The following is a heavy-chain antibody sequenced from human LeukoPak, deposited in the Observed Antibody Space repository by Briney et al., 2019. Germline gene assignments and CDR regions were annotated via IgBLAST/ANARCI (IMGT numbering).Heavy chain of an antibody. D-gene: IGHD6-13*01. CDR1: GFTFSSYW. V-gene: IGHV3-7*01. CDR2: IKQDGSEK. CDR3: ARDTAAGLYYFDY. Sequence: GGSLRLSCAASGFTFSSYWMSWVRQAPGKGLECVANIKQDGSEKYYVDSVKGRFTISRDNAKNSLYLQMNSLRAEDTAVYYCARDTAAGLYYFDYWGQGTLVTVSS. J-gene: IGHJ4*02.